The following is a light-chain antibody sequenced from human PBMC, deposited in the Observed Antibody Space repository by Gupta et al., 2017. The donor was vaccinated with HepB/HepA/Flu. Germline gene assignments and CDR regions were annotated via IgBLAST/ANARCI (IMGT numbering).Light chain of an antibody. CDR2: SAS. CDR3: QQSNTTPVT. J-gene: IGKJ4*01. V-gene: IGKV1-39*01. Sequence: DIQMTQSPSSLSASVGDRVTITCRASQSISSYLNWYLQRPGQATKLLIYSASNLQSGVPSRFSGSGSGTDFTLSIIGLQPEDFATYYCQQSNTTPVTFGGGTKVEIK. CDR1: QSISSY.